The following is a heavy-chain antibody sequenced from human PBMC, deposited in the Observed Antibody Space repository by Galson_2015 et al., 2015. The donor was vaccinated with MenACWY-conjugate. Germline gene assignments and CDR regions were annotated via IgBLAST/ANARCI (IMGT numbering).Heavy chain of an antibody. J-gene: IGHJ4*02. CDR2: INPSGGTT. V-gene: IGHV1-46*01. CDR1: GYTFTTFY. CDR3: ARSSGGIHSRQYMRHLDY. Sequence: SVRVSCKASGYTFTTFYLHWLRQAPGQGLEWVGVINPSGGTTAYAENFQARAAMTRDTSTSTVYMDLSSLRSEDTAVYFCARSSGGIHSRQYMRHLDYWGQGTLVTVSS. D-gene: IGHD2-15*01.